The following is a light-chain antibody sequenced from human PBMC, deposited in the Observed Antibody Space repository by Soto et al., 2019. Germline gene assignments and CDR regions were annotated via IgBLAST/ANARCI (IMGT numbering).Light chain of an antibody. CDR1: QSVLYSSNNKNH. CDR2: WAS. J-gene: IGKJ4*01. V-gene: IGKV4-1*01. CDR3: LQDYSPLLA. Sequence: DIVMTQSPDSLAVSLGERATINCKSSQSVLYSSNNKNHLAWYQQKAGQPPKLLVYWASTRESGVPDRFSGSGSGTEFTLTIRSLQPEDSALYFCLQDYSPLLAFGAGTRVEIK.